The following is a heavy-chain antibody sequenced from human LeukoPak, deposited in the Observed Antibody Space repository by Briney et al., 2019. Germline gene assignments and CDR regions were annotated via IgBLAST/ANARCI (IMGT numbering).Heavy chain of an antibody. CDR3: AKYLFLAGTERKGDDY. J-gene: IGHJ4*02. Sequence: GASVKVSCKTSGYTFSDYFIHWVRQAPAQGLEWLGWINPNSGDTKYAQKFQGRVTLTRDTSITTAFMELSRLRNDETAVYYCAKYLFLAGTERKGDDYWGQGTLVTVSS. D-gene: IGHD1-1*01. V-gene: IGHV1-2*02. CDR1: GYTFSDYF. CDR2: INPNSGDT.